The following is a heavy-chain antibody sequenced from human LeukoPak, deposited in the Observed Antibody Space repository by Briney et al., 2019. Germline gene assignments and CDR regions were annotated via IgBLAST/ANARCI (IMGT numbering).Heavy chain of an antibody. Sequence: GGSLRLSCAASGFTFSDCYINWIRQAPGKGLEWVSYISRSGGTIYYADSVKGRFTISRDNAKNSLYLQMNSLRAEDTAVYYCARALTGLDYWGLGTLVTVSS. CDR2: ISRSGGTI. CDR3: ARALTGLDY. J-gene: IGHJ4*02. CDR1: GFTFSDCY. D-gene: IGHD7-27*01. V-gene: IGHV3-11*01.